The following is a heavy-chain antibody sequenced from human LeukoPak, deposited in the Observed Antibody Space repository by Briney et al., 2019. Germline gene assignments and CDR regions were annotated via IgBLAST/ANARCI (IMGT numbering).Heavy chain of an antibody. CDR2: INPNSGGT. CDR3: ARESGIEDAFDI. V-gene: IGHV1-2*04. J-gene: IGHJ3*02. CDR1: GYIFNHHG. Sequence: ASVKVSCKASGYIFNHHGIHWVRQAPGHGLEWMGWINPNSGGTNYAQKFQGWVTMTRDTSISTAYMELSRLRSDDTAVYYCARESGIEDAFDIWGQGTMVTVSS. D-gene: IGHD3-10*01.